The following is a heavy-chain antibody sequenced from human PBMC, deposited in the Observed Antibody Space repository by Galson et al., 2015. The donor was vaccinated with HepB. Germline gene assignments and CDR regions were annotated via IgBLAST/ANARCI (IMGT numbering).Heavy chain of an antibody. CDR3: ASHHGANFYRLDY. CDR2: IYPGDSDT. D-gene: IGHD4/OR15-4a*01. V-gene: IGHV5-51*03. J-gene: IGHJ4*02. Sequence: QSGAEVKKPGESLKISCKTSGHSLTSYWIAWVRQLPGNGLEWMGIIYPGDSDTSYSPSFQGQVTIPADKSTTTAYLQWSSLKASDTARYYCASHHGANFYRLDYWGQGTLVTVSS. CDR1: GHSLTSYW.